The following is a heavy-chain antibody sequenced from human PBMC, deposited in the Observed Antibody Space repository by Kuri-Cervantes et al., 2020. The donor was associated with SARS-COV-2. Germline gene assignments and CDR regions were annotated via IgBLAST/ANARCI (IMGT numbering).Heavy chain of an antibody. CDR1: GYSISSGYY. J-gene: IGHJ4*01. D-gene: IGHD6-13*01. V-gene: IGHV4-38-2*01. Sequence: GSLRLSCAVSGYSISSGYYWGWIRQPPGKGLEWIGYIYYSGSTNYNPSLKSRVTISVDTSKNQFSLKLSSVTAADTAVYYCARHVAAAGDFDYWGHGTRVTVSS. CDR2: IYYSGST. CDR3: ARHVAAAGDFDY.